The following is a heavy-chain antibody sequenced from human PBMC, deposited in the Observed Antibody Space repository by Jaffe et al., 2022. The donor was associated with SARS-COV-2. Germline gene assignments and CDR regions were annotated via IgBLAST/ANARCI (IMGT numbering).Heavy chain of an antibody. CDR2: ISGYNGNT. Sequence: QVQLMQSGAEVRKPGASVEVSCRASGYNFSRFGVAWVRQAPGQGPEWMGWISGYNGNTNYAQNFQGRLTMTIDKSTSKVFMELRGLRSDDTAVYYCARDGSRGSSDFWGQGTLVTVSS. CDR1: GYNFSRFG. D-gene: IGHD1-26*01. CDR3: ARDGSRGSSDF. J-gene: IGHJ4*02. V-gene: IGHV1-18*01.